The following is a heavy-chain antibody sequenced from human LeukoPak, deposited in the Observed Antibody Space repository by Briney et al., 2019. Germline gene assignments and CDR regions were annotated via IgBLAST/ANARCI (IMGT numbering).Heavy chain of an antibody. CDR2: ISSSGSTI. CDR1: GFTFSSYE. V-gene: IGHV3-48*03. Sequence: GGSLRLSCAAAGFTFSSYEMNWVRQAPGKGLEWVSYISSSGSTIYYADSVKGRFTISRDNAKNSLYLQMNSLRAEDTAVYYCARDRKVPAAMYKYGMDVWGKGTTVTVSS. CDR3: ARDRKVPAAMYKYGMDV. J-gene: IGHJ6*04. D-gene: IGHD2-2*01.